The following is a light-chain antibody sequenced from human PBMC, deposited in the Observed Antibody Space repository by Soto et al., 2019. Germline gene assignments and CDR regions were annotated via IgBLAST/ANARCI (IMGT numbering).Light chain of an antibody. J-gene: IGKJ1*01. CDR2: AAS. CDR1: QSISNY. Sequence: DIQMTRSPSSRSASLGDRVTIPSRASQSISNYLNWYQQKPGKAPRLLIYAASSLHSGVPSRFSGSGSGTDFTLTISSLQPEDFATYYCQQTYSTPRTFGQGTKVEIK. CDR3: QQTYSTPRT. V-gene: IGKV1-39*01.